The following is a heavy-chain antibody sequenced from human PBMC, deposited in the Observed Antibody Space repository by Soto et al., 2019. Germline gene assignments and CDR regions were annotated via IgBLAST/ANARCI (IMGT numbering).Heavy chain of an antibody. V-gene: IGHV3-21*01. D-gene: IGHD2-15*01. CDR3: ARVIYAVVVVATNGGVDV. CDR2: ISSSSTYI. J-gene: IGHJ6*04. CDR1: GFTFSSYS. Sequence: EVQLVESGGGLVKPGGSLRLSCAASGFTFSSYSMNWVRQAPGKGLEWVSSISSSSTYIYYADSVKGRFTISRDNAKNSMYLQMNSLRAEDTAVYYCARVIYAVVVVATNGGVDVWGKGTTVTVSS.